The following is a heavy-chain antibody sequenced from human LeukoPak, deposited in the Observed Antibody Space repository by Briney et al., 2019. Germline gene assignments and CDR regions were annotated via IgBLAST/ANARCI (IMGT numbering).Heavy chain of an antibody. CDR2: IKQDGSEK. D-gene: IGHD6-13*01. CDR1: GFTFSSYA. J-gene: IGHJ4*02. V-gene: IGHV3-7*01. CDR3: ARARGGIAAATFDY. Sequence: GGSLRLSCAASGFTFSSYAMSWVRQAPGKGLEWVANIKQDGSEKYYVDSVKGRFTISRDNAKISLYLQMNSLRAEDTAVYYCARARGGIAAATFDYWGQGTLVTVSS.